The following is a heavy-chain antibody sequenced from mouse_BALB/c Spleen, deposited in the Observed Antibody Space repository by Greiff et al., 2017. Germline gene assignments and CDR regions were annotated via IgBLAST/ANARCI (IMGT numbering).Heavy chain of an antibody. V-gene: IGHV1-9*01. D-gene: IGHD2-14*01. CDR2: ILPGSGST. J-gene: IGHJ2*01. CDR1: GYTFSSYW. CDR3: ARRGDYRYKNYFDY. Sequence: QVQLKESGAELMKPGASVKISCKATGYTFSSYWIEWVKQRPGHGLEWIGEILPGSGSTNYNEKFKGKATFTADTSSNTAYMQLSSLTSEDSAVYYCARRGDYRYKNYFDYWGQGTTLTVSS.